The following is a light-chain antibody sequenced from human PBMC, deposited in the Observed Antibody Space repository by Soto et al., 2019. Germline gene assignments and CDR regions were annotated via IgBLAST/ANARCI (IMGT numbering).Light chain of an antibody. CDR1: RSGSSY. CDR3: QKRSNWPPLT. J-gene: IGKJ4*01. V-gene: IGKV3-11*01. Sequence: ELVLTQSPATLSLSPGERATLSCRASRSGSSYLAWYQQKPGQAPRLLIYDASNRATGNPARFSGSGSGTDFTLIISSLEPEDFAVYYCQKRSNWPPLTVGGGTKVDI. CDR2: DAS.